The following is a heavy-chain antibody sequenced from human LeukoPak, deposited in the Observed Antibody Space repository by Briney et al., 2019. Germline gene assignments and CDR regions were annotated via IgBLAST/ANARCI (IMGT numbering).Heavy chain of an antibody. J-gene: IGHJ5*02. V-gene: IGHV1-18*01. D-gene: IGHD3-9*01. CDR2: ISLYNGNT. Sequence: ASVKVTCKASGYTFTSYTSYGISWVRQAPGRGLEWMGWISLYNGNTNYAQKLQGRVTMTTDTSTSTAYMELRSLRSDDTAVYYCARVYDILTGCFWSDRWGQGTLVSVDS. CDR3: ARVYDILTGCFWSDR. CDR1: GYTFTSYTSYG.